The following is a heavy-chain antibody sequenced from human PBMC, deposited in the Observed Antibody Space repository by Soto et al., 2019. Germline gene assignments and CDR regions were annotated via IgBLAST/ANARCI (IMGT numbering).Heavy chain of an antibody. Sequence: GSLRLSCAASGFTFSSYSMNWVRQAPGKGLEWVSSISSSSSYIYYADSVKGRFTISRDNAKNSLYLQMNSLRAEDTAVYYCASLSSWEIPEYFQHWGQGTLVTVAS. CDR2: ISSSSSYI. J-gene: IGHJ1*01. CDR1: GFTFSSYS. CDR3: ASLSSWEIPEYFQH. V-gene: IGHV3-21*01. D-gene: IGHD6-13*01.